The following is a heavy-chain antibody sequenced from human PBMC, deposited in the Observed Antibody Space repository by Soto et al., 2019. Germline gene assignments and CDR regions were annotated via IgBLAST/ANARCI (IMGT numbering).Heavy chain of an antibody. J-gene: IGHJ6*02. D-gene: IGHD1-7*01. V-gene: IGHV1-69*12. CDR1: GGTFSSYA. Sequence: QVQLVQSGAEVKKPGSSVKVSCKASGGTFSSYAISWVRQAPGQGLEWMGGIIPIFGTANYAQKFQGRVTXXADESTSTAYMELSSLRSEATAVYYCASPTTPLYYYSGMDVWGQGTTVTVSS. CDR3: ASPTTPLYYYSGMDV. CDR2: IIPIFGTA.